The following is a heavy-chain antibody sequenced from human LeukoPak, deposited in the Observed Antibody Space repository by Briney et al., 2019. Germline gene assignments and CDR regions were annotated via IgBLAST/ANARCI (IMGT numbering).Heavy chain of an antibody. CDR2: INTNTGNP. CDR3: ARVYCSSTSCLSDYYYYGMDV. V-gene: IGHV7-4-1*02. Sequence: GASVKVSCKASGYTFTSYAMNWVRQAPGQGLEWMGWINTNTGNPTYAQGFTGRFVFSLDTSVSTAYLQISSLKAEDTAVYYCARVYCSSTSCLSDYYYYGMDVWGQGTRSPSP. D-gene: IGHD2-2*01. CDR1: GYTFTSYA. J-gene: IGHJ6*02.